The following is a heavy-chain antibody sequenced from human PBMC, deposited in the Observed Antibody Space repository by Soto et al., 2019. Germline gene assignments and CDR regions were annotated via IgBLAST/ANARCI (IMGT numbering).Heavy chain of an antibody. CDR1: GGSISSGGYY. Sequence: SETLSLTCTVSGGSISSGGYYWSWIRQHPGKGLEWIGYIYYSGSTYYNPSLKSRVTISVDTSKNQFSLNLSSVTAADTAVYYCAREMYYDFWSGYQRRSDAFDIWGQGTMVTVSS. J-gene: IGHJ3*02. V-gene: IGHV4-31*03. CDR2: IYYSGST. D-gene: IGHD3-3*01. CDR3: AREMYYDFWSGYQRRSDAFDI.